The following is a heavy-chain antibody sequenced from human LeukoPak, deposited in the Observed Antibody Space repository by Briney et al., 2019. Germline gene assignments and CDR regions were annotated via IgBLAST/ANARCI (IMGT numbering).Heavy chain of an antibody. Sequence: GGSLRLSCAASGFTFSSYGMHWVRQAPGKGLEWVAVISYDGSNKYYADSVKGRFTISRDNSKNTLYLQMNSLRAEDTAVYYCAADYGDYDSLYGMDVWGQGTTVTVSS. J-gene: IGHJ6*02. CDR3: AADYGDYDSLYGMDV. D-gene: IGHD4-17*01. V-gene: IGHV3-30*03. CDR2: ISYDGSNK. CDR1: GFTFSSYG.